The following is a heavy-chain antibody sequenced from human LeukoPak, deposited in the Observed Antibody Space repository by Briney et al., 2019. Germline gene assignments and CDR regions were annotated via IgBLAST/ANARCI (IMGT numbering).Heavy chain of an antibody. J-gene: IGHJ4*02. D-gene: IGHD3-10*01. Sequence: ASVKVSCKVSGYTLTELSMHWVRQAPGKGLEWMGGFDPEDGETIYAQKFQGRVTMTEDTSTDTAYMELSSLRSEDTAVYYCATVKSMVRGVILDYWGQGTLVTVSS. CDR1: GYTLTELS. CDR2: FDPEDGET. CDR3: ATVKSMVRGVILDY. V-gene: IGHV1-24*01.